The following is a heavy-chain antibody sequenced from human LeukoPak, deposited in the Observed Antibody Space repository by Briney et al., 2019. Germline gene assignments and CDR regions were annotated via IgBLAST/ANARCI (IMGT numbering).Heavy chain of an antibody. D-gene: IGHD4-17*01. J-gene: IGHJ5*01. CDR3: ARDGNGDLDS. CDR1: GYIFTRFA. V-gene: IGHV7-4-1*02. Sequence: ASVKVSCKASGYIFTRFAMNWVRQAPGQGLEWMVWIETNTGTPTYGQGFTGRFVFSLDTSVRTAYVQINSLKAEDTAVYYCARDGNGDLDSWGQGTLVTVSS. CDR2: IETNTGTP.